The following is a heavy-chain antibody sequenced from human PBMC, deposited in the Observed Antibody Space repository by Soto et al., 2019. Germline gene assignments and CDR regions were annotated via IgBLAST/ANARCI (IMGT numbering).Heavy chain of an antibody. CDR3: TTDRTFGVVIIDY. D-gene: IGHD3-3*01. V-gene: IGHV3-15*01. CDR2: IKSKTDGGTT. CDR1: GFTFSNAW. Sequence: GGSLRLSCAASGFTFSNAWMSWVRQAPGKGLEWVGRIKSKTDGGTTDYAAPVKGRFTISRDDSKNTLYLQMNSLKTEDTAVYYCTTDRTFGVVIIDYWGQGTLVTVSS. J-gene: IGHJ4*02.